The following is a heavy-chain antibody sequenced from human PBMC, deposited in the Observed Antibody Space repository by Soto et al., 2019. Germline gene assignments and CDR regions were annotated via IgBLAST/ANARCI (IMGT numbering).Heavy chain of an antibody. CDR1: GGTFSSYA. CDR3: AREYYDFWSGYSYYYGMDV. J-gene: IGHJ6*02. CDR2: IIPIFGTA. V-gene: IGHV1-69*01. D-gene: IGHD3-3*01. Sequence: QVQLVQSGAEVKKPGSSVKVSCKASGGTFSSYAISWVRQAPGQGLEWMGGIIPIFGTANYAQKFQGRVTITADESTSTAYMELSSLRSEDTAVYYCAREYYDFWSGYSYYYGMDVLGQGTTVTVSS.